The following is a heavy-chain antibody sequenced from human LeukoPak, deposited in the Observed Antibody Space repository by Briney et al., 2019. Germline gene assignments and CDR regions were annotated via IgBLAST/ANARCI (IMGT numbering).Heavy chain of an antibody. V-gene: IGHV3-11*01. J-gene: IGHJ4*02. D-gene: IGHD3-9*01. CDR3: ARRPLPDRLRYFDWSTFDY. CDR1: GFTFSDYY. Sequence: GGSLRLSCAASGFTFSDYYMSWIRQAPGKGLEWVSYISSSGSTIYYADSVKGRFTISRDNAKNSLYLQMNSLRAEDTAVYYCARRPLPDRLRYFDWSTFDYWGQGTLVTVSS. CDR2: ISSSGSTI.